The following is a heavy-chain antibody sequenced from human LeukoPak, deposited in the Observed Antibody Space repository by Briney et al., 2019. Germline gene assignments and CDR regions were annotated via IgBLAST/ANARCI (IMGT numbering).Heavy chain of an antibody. J-gene: IGHJ4*02. V-gene: IGHV1-2*02. CDR1: VYTFTRYY. CDR3: ARYYRGWSYFDY. Sequence: ASVKVSRTAAVYTFTRYYIHWVRQAPGQGLEWMGWINPNNGGTNYAQTFQGRVTITTEAPISKPYIELTSLRSEDTPVYYCARYYRGWSYFDYWGEESLVSVSS. D-gene: IGHD6-19*01. CDR2: INPNNGGT.